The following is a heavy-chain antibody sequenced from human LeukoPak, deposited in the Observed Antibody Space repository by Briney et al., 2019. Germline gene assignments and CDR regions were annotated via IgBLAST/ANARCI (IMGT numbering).Heavy chain of an antibody. J-gene: IGHJ6*02. V-gene: IGHV3-66*01. CDR3: AREGVTMVRGALYGMDV. Sequence: PGGSLRLSCAASGVTVSSNYMSWVRQAPGKGLEWVSVIYSGGSTYYADSVKGRFTISRDNSKNTLYLQMNSLRAEDTAVYYCAREGVTMVRGALYGMDVWGQGTTVTVSS. D-gene: IGHD3-10*01. CDR1: GVTVSSNY. CDR2: IYSGGST.